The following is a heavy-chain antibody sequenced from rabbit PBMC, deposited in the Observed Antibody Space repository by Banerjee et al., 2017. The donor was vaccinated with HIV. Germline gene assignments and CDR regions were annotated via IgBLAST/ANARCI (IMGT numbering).Heavy chain of an antibody. V-gene: IGHV1S7*01. D-gene: IGHD1-1*01. CDR2: IYAGKGST. J-gene: IGHJ4*01. Sequence: QLKETGGGLVQPGGSLTLSCKASGFDFSSYYMSWVRQAPGKGLEWIGIIYAGKGSTDYASWVNGRFTISSDNAQNTVDLQMNSLTAADTATYFCARVYASSSGYYMSAFNLWGPGTLVTVS. CDR1: GFDFSSYY. CDR3: ARVYASSSGYYMSAFNL.